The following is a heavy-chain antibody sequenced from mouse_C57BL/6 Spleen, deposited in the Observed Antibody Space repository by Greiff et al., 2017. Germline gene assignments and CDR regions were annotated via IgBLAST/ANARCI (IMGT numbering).Heavy chain of an antibody. D-gene: IGHD1-1*01. CDR2: IDPSDSET. CDR1: GYTFTNYW. J-gene: IGHJ1*03. CDR3: ARHDYFGSSSGYFDV. V-gene: IGHV1-52*01. Sequence: QVQLQQPGAELVRPGSSVKLSCKASGYTFTNYWMHWVKQRPIQGLEWIGNIDPSDSETHYNQKFKGKATLTVDKSSSTAYMQLSSLTSEDSAVYYCARHDYFGSSSGYFDVWGTGTTVTVSS.